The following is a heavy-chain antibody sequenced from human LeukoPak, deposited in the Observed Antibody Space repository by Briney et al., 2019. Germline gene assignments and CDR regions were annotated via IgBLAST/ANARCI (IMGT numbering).Heavy chain of an antibody. CDR1: GYTFTGYY. J-gene: IGHJ4*02. D-gene: IGHD3-10*01. V-gene: IGHV1-2*02. CDR2: INPNSGGT. CDR3: ARELRVRMVRGAPDY. Sequence: ASVKVSCKASGYTFTGYYMHWVRQAPGQGLEWMGWINPNSGGTNYAQKFQGRVTMTRDTSISTAYMELSRLRSDDTAVYYCARELRVRMVRGAPDYWGQGTLVTVSS.